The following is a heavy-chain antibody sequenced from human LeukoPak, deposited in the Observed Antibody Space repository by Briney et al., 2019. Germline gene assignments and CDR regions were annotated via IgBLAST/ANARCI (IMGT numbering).Heavy chain of an antibody. CDR1: GFTFSSYA. J-gene: IGHJ4*02. D-gene: IGHD2-2*01. Sequence: GSLRLSCAASGFTFSSYAMSWVRQAPGKGLEWVSAISGSGGSTYYADSVKGRFTISRDNSKNTLYLQMNSLRAEDTAVYYCAKDLGVVVPAAMGFDYWGQGTLVTVSS. V-gene: IGHV3-23*01. CDR2: ISGSGGST. CDR3: AKDLGVVVPAAMGFDY.